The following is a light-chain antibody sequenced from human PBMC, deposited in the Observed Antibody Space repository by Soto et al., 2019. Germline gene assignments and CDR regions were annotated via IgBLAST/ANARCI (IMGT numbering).Light chain of an antibody. J-gene: IGLJ3*02. CDR2: DDN. V-gene: IGLV1-51*01. CDR1: SSNIGNNY. Sequence: QSVLTQPPSVSAAPGQKVTIFCSGSSSNIGNNYVSWYQHLPGTAPKLLIYDDNKRPSGIPDRFSGSKSGTSATLGITGLQTGDEADYYCGTWDSSLSAGLFGGGTKLTVL. CDR3: GTWDSSLSAGL.